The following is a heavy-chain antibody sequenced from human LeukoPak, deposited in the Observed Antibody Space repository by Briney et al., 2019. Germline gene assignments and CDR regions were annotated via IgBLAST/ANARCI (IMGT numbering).Heavy chain of an antibody. V-gene: IGHV3-43*02. Sequence: PGGSLRLSCAASGFNFHDFAMHWVRQVPGQGPDWVSLISGDGVTTYYSDSVKDRFTISRDNNKNLLFLQMNSLRVEDSSIYYRAKGNNTISFNFDYWGRGSLVTVSS. J-gene: IGHJ4*02. CDR1: GFNFHDFA. CDR2: ISGDGVTT. D-gene: IGHD2-2*01. CDR3: AKGNNTISFNFDY.